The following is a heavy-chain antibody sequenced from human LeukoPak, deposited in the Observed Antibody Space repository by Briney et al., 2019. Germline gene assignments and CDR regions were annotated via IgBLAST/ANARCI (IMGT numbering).Heavy chain of an antibody. J-gene: IGHJ4*02. CDR2: IRYDGSNK. V-gene: IGHV3-30*02. Sequence: GGSLRLSXAASGFIFSNYGIHWVRQAPGKGLEWVAFIRYDGSNKNYVDSVKGRFTISRDNSKNTLYLQMNSLRPEDTAVYYCAKDDSSGLDYWGQGTLVTVSS. CDR3: AKDDSSGLDY. D-gene: IGHD6-19*01. CDR1: GFIFSNYG.